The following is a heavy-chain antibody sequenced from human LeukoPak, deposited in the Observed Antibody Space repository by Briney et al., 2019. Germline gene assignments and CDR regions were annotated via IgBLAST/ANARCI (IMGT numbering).Heavy chain of an antibody. J-gene: IGHJ3*02. CDR2: IYSGGST. D-gene: IGHD1-26*01. CDR3: ARRQGRRGIVGPTILKGAFDI. V-gene: IGHV3-66*04. CDR1: EFSVGSNY. Sequence: PGGSLRLSCAASEFSVGSNYMTWVRQAPGKGLEWVSLIYSGGSTYYADSVKGRFIISRDNAKNSMFLQMNSLRAEDTAVYYCARRQGRRGIVGPTILKGAFDIWGQGTKVTVSS.